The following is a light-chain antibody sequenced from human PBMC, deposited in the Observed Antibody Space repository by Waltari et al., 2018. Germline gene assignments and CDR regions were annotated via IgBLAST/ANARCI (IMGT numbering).Light chain of an antibody. J-gene: IGLJ2*01. CDR2: DVT. CDR1: TRDVGRYNI. Sequence: SALTQPRSVSVSPGQSVPTSCPVTTRDVGRYNIVPWYQHLPGKAPELLMFDVTQRPSGVPDRFSGSKSANTASLTISGLQPDDEADYYCCSFAGAYTWIFGGGTKVTVL. V-gene: IGLV2-11*01. CDR3: CSFAGAYTWI.